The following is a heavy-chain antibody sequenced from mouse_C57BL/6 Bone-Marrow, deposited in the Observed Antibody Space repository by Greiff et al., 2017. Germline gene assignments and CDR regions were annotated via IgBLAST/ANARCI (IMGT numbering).Heavy chain of an antibody. CDR2: INPSTGGT. D-gene: IGHD2-9*01. V-gene: IGHV1-42*01. J-gene: IGHJ2*01. CDR1: GYSFTGYY. CDR3: ARPLLWFFDY. Sequence: EVQLQQSGPELVKPGASVKISCKASGYSFTGYYMNWVKQSPEKSLEWIGEINPSTGGTTYNQKFKAKATLTVDKSSSTAYMQLKSLTSEDSAVYYCARPLLWFFDYWGQGTTLTVSS.